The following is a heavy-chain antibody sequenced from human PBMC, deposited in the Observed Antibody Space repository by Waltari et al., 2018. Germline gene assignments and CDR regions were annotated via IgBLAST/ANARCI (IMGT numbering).Heavy chain of an antibody. D-gene: IGHD1-26*01. J-gene: IGHJ3*02. Sequence: QVQLQESGPGLVKPSETLSLTCTVSGGSITTHSWTWIRQPPGKGPGWIGYSHHSGNTKDNTARNRRVTVSVDTAKNQFSLKLSSVTAADTAVYYCARWGANSGNSLHACDIWGQGVMVTVSS. V-gene: IGHV4-59*11. CDR1: GGSITTHS. CDR2: SHHSGNT. CDR3: ARWGANSGNSLHACDI.